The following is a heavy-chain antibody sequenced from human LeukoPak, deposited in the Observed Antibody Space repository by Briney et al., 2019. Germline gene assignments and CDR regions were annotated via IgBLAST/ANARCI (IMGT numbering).Heavy chain of an antibody. CDR1: GFTLSYFD. CDR3: ARADCSSSTCYLRRSWFDP. V-gene: IGHV3-21*01. J-gene: IGHJ5*02. Sequence: TPGGSLRLSCAASGFTLSYFDMNWVRQAPGKGLEWVSSISTSSRYIYYKDSVRGRFTISRDDAKNSLHLEMNSLRAEDTAFYCCARADCSSSTCYLRRSWFDPWGQGTLVTVSS. D-gene: IGHD2-2*01. CDR2: ISTSSRYI.